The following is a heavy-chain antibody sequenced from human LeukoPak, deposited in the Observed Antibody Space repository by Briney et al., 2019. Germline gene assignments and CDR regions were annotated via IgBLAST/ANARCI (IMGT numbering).Heavy chain of an antibody. CDR2: FDPEDGET. D-gene: IGHD5-18*01. CDR3: ATPSGYSYALQFNFDY. J-gene: IGHJ4*02. V-gene: IGHV1-24*01. Sequence: ASVKVSCKVSGYTLTELSMHWVRQAPGKGLEWMGGFDPEDGETIYAQKFQGRVTMTEDTSTDTAYMELSSLRSEDTAVYYCATPSGYSYALQFNFDYWGQGTLVTVSS. CDR1: GYTLTELS.